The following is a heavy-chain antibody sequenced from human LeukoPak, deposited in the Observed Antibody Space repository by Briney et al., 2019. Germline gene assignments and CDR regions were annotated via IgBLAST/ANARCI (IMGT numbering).Heavy chain of an antibody. CDR2: IKQDGSEK. CDR3: ARDQYYDFWSGYPPLDY. D-gene: IGHD3-3*01. Sequence: GGSLRLSCAASGFTFSSYWMSWVRQAPGKGLEWVANIKQDGSEKYYVDSVKSRFTISRDNAKNSLYLQMNSLRAEDTAVYYCARDQYYDFWSGYPPLDYWGQGTLVTVSS. J-gene: IGHJ4*02. V-gene: IGHV3-7*01. CDR1: GFTFSSYW.